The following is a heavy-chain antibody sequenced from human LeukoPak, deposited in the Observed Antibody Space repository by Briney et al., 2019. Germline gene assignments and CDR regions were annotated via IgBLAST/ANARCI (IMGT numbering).Heavy chain of an antibody. Sequence: GGSLRLSWAASGFTFSSYWMSWVRQAPGKGLEWVANLKQDGSEKYYVDSVKGRFTISRDNAKNSLYLQMNSLRAEDTAVYYCARDLAGDSSGYFPDDAFDIWGQGTMVTVSS. D-gene: IGHD3-22*01. V-gene: IGHV3-7*01. CDR3: ARDLAGDSSGYFPDDAFDI. CDR2: LKQDGSEK. J-gene: IGHJ3*02. CDR1: GFTFSSYW.